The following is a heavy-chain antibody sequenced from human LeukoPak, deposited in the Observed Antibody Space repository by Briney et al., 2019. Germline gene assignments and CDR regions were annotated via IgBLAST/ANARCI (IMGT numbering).Heavy chain of an antibody. D-gene: IGHD1-26*01. V-gene: IGHV3-23*01. J-gene: IGHJ4*02. CDR2: ISTSAGDT. Sequence: GGSLTLSCAASGCTFSRYGMSWVRQAPGKGLEWVSAISTSAGDTYYTDSVKGRFTISRDNSENTLFLQMNSLRAEDTAVYYCAKHIIVGTTKSMHSWGQGTLVTVSS. CDR1: GCTFSRYG. CDR3: AKHIIVGTTKSMHS.